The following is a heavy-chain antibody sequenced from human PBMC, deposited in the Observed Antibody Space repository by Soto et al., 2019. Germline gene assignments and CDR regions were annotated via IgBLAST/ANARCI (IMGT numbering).Heavy chain of an antibody. J-gene: IGHJ3*02. CDR3: ARSVLSTWTYVHGAFHI. CDR2: IIPIFGTA. CDR1: GGTFISYA. Sequence: SVKVPCKASGGTFISYAISWVRQAPGQGLEWMGGIIPIFGTANYAQKFQGRVTITADESTSTAYMELSSLRSEDTAVSYCARSVLSTWTYVHGAFHIWGQGTMLTV. D-gene: IGHD1-7*01. V-gene: IGHV1-69*13.